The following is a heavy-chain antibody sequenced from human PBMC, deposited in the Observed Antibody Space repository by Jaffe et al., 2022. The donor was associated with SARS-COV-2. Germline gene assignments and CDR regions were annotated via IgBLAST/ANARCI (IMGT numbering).Heavy chain of an antibody. CDR2: ISGSGGST. CDR1: GFTFSSYA. D-gene: IGHD6-19*01. Sequence: EVQLLESGGGLVQPGGSLRLSCAASGFTFSSYAMSWVRQAPGKGLEWVSAISGSGGSTYYADSVKGRFTISRDNSKNTLYLQMNSLRAEDTAVYYCAKVRSLNSSGWSGYFDYWGQGTLVTVSS. CDR3: AKVRSLNSSGWSGYFDY. J-gene: IGHJ4*02. V-gene: IGHV3-23*01.